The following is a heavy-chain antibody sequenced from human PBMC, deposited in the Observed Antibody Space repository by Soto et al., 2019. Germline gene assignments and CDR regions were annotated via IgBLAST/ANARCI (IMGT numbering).Heavy chain of an antibody. CDR1: GFPLSGYA. D-gene: IGHD6-6*01. J-gene: IGHJ6*03. Sequence: EVQLAESGGGLAPPGGSLRLSCAASGFPLSGYAMDWVRQAPGKGLEYVSGISSNGVGTYYANSVQGRFTISRDNSKNTVYLQMGSLRTEDMAVYYCARRARPDFYYMDVWGKGTTVTVS. CDR2: ISSNGVGT. V-gene: IGHV3-64*01. CDR3: ARRARPDFYYMDV.